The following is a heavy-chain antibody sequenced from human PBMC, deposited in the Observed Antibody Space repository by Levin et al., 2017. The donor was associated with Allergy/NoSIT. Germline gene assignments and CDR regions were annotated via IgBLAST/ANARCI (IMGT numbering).Heavy chain of an antibody. V-gene: IGHV3-23*01. D-gene: IGHD1-26*01. CDR2: ISGSGGIGGSGGST. Sequence: GGSLRLSCAASGFTFSSYAMSWVRQAPGKGLEWVSAISGSGGIGGSGGSTYYADPVNRRFTISRDNSKPPLYLQMNSLRAEDTAVYYCAKAYFGSSRFDPWGQGTLVTVSS. CDR3: AKAYFGSSRFDP. CDR1: GFTFSSYA. J-gene: IGHJ5*02.